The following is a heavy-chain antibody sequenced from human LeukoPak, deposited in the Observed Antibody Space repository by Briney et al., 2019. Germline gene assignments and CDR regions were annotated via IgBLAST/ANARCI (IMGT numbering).Heavy chain of an antibody. J-gene: IGHJ4*02. V-gene: IGHV3-66*01. Sequence: TGGSLRLSCAASGFTVANNYMSWVRQAPGKGLEWVSVIYSGGSTYYADSVKGRFTISRDNSKNTLYLQMNSLRAEDTAVYYCARAEYDILTGYLPFDYWGQGTLVTVSS. CDR2: IYSGGST. CDR1: GFTVANNY. CDR3: ARAEYDILTGYLPFDY. D-gene: IGHD3-9*01.